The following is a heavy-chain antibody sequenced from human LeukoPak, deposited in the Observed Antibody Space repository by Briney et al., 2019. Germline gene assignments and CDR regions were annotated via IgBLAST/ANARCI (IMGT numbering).Heavy chain of an antibody. CDR1: GFNVSSNY. Sequence: GWSLRLSCAASGFNVSSNYMTWIRQAPGKGLEWVSLIYGADAAYYAESVRGRFMISRDNLKNTLFLQMNSLRVEDTAVYYCVTSTGQQFIPYDYWGQGTHVTVSS. J-gene: IGHJ4*02. CDR3: VTSTGQQFIPYDY. D-gene: IGHD6-13*01. CDR2: IYGADAA. V-gene: IGHV3-66*02.